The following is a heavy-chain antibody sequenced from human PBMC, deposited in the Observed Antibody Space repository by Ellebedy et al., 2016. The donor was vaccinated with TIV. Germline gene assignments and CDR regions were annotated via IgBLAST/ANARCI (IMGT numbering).Heavy chain of an antibody. CDR3: ARARGCSGGRCYSADY. Sequence: PGGSLRLSCAASGFTFRNYGMHWVRQAPGTGLEWVAVMSYDGSNKNYADSVKGRFTISRDNSKHTLYLQINRLGDEDTAVYYCARARGCSGGRCYSADYWGQGTLVTVSS. J-gene: IGHJ4*02. CDR2: MSYDGSNK. D-gene: IGHD2-15*01. CDR1: GFTFRNYG. V-gene: IGHV3-30*03.